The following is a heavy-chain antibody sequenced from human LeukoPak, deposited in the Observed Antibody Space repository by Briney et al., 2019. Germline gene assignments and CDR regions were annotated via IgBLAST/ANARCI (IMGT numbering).Heavy chain of an antibody. CDR3: AHRASGSYERVFDY. CDR2: IYWDDDK. J-gene: IGHJ4*02. Sequence: SGPTLVKPTQTLTLTCTFSGFSLTTNGMGVGWIRQPPGKALEWLALIYWDDDKRYSPSLKSRLTITKDTSTNQVVLTMTNMDPVDTATYYCAHRASGSYERVFDYWGQGTLVTVSS. V-gene: IGHV2-5*02. CDR1: GFSLTTNGMG. D-gene: IGHD3-10*01.